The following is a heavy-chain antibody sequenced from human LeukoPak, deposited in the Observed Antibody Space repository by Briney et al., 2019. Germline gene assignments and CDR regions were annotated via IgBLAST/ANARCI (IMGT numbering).Heavy chain of an antibody. CDR1: GRTFSSYA. CDR2: IIPIFGTA. CDR3: ARCTYYDFWSGYSDTFDI. Sequence: GSSVKVSCKASGRTFSSYAISWVRQAPGQGLEWMGGIIPIFGTANYAQKFQGRVTITADESTSTAYMELSSLRSEDTAVYYCARCTYYDFWSGYSDTFDIRGQGTMVTVSS. D-gene: IGHD3-3*01. V-gene: IGHV1-69*01. J-gene: IGHJ3*02.